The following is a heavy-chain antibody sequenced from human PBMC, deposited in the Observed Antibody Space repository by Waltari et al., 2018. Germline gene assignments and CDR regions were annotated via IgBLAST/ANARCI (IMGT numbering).Heavy chain of an antibody. J-gene: IGHJ4*02. D-gene: IGHD3-22*01. CDR1: GFTVSSNY. V-gene: IGHV3-66*02. CDR2: IYSGGST. Sequence: VQLVESGGGLVQPGGSLRLSCAASGFTVSSNYMCWVRQAPGKGLEWVSVIYSGGSTYYADSVKGRFTISRDNSKNTLYLQMNSLRAEDTAVYYCARGNYYDSSGYQPEPGFDYWGQGTLVTVSS. CDR3: ARGNYYDSSGYQPEPGFDY.